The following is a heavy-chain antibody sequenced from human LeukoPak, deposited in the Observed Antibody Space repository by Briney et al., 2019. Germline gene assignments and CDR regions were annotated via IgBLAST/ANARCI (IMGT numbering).Heavy chain of an antibody. Sequence: GGSLRLSCAASGFTFSSYAMHWVRQAPGKGLEWVAVISYDGSNKYYADSVKGRFTISRDNSKNTLYLQMNSLRAEDTAVYYCARDPYYYGSGSSATYYYYYYMDVWGKGATVTVSS. CDR2: ISYDGSNK. CDR3: ARDPYYYGSGSSATYYYYYYMDV. CDR1: GFTFSSYA. D-gene: IGHD3-10*01. V-gene: IGHV3-30*04. J-gene: IGHJ6*03.